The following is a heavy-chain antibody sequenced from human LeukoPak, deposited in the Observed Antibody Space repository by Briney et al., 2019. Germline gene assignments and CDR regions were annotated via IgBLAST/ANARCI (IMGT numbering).Heavy chain of an antibody. J-gene: IGHJ4*02. CDR1: GFTFSSYG. V-gene: IGHV3-23*01. Sequence: GGSLRLSCAASGFTFSSYGMSWVRQAPGKGLEWVSAISGSGGSTYYADSVKGRFTISRDNSKNTLFLQMNSLRPEDTAVCYCARGPDYDILADYFDYWGQGTLVTVSS. D-gene: IGHD3-9*01. CDR3: ARGPDYDILADYFDY. CDR2: ISGSGGST.